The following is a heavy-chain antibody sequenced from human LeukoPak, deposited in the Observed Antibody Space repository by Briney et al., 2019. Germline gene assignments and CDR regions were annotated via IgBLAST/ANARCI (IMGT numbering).Heavy chain of an antibody. CDR3: ARVSSWSGYWGSIDSFDH. Sequence: GASVKVSCKASGYTFTSYAMNWVRQAPGQGLEWMGWINTNTGNPTYAQGFTGRFVFSLDTSVSTAYLQISSLKAEDTAVYYCARVSSWSGYWGSIDSFDHWGQGTLVTVSS. V-gene: IGHV7-4-1*02. CDR1: GYTFTSYA. J-gene: IGHJ4*02. D-gene: IGHD7-27*01. CDR2: INTNTGNP.